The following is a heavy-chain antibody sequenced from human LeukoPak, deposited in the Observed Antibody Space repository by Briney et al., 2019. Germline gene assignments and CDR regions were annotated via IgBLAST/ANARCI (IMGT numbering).Heavy chain of an antibody. V-gene: IGHV4-4*07. CDR2: IYTSGST. CDR1: GGSISSYY. J-gene: IGHJ5*02. D-gene: IGHD6-13*01. CDR3: ARDFSTAYSTDWFDP. Sequence: PSETLSLTCTVSGGSISSYYWSWIRQPAGKGLEWIGRIYTSGSTNYNPSLKSRGTMSVDTSKNQFSLKLSSVTAADTAVYYCARDFSTAYSTDWFDPWGQGTLVTVSS.